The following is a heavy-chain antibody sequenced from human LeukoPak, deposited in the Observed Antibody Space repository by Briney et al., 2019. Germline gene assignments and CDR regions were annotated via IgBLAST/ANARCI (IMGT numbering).Heavy chain of an antibody. J-gene: IGHJ4*02. Sequence: SETLSLTRTVSCRSISSSSYYWGWIRDPPGKGLEWIGRIYYSGITYHNPSLKSRVIISVDTSKNQFSLKLSSGTAAGTVVYYCARDRAEYYDYWGQGTLVSVSS. CDR3: ARDRAEYYDY. CDR2: IYYSGIT. D-gene: IGHD1-26*01. CDR1: CRSISSSSYY. V-gene: IGHV4-39*07.